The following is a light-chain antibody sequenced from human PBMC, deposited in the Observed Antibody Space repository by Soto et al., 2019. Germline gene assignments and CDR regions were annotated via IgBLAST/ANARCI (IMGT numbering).Light chain of an antibody. CDR1: QFIGST. Sequence: EIVMTQSPADLSVSPGEGATRSVRASQFIGSTLAWYQQKPGQTLRLLIYDASTRAAGVPARFSGSGSGTDFTLTINSLQSEDFAIYYCQHYANWPINFGGGTRWIS. V-gene: IGKV3-15*01. CDR2: DAS. CDR3: QHYANWPIN. J-gene: IGKJ4*01.